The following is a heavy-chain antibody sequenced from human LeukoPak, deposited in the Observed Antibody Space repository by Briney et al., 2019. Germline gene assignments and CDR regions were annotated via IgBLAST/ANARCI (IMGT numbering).Heavy chain of an antibody. V-gene: IGHV1-2*06. CDR3: ARAVRGRRDGYNTYYFDY. CDR1: GYTFTGYY. Sequence: ASVKVSCTASGYTFTGYYMHWVRQAPGQGLEWMGRINPNSGGTNYAQKFQGRVTMTRDTSISTAYVELSRLRSDDTAVYYCARAVRGRRDGYNTYYFDYWGQGTLVTVSS. D-gene: IGHD5-24*01. CDR2: INPNSGGT. J-gene: IGHJ4*02.